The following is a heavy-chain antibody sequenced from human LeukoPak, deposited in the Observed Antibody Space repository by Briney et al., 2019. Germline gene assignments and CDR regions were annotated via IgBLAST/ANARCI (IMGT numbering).Heavy chain of an antibody. CDR3: ARQQVAYYYYYGMDV. D-gene: IGHD2-15*01. CDR2: IYPGDSDT. Sequence: GQSLKISCKGSGYSFTTYWIAWVRQMPGKGLEWMGIIYPGDSDTRYSPSFQGQVTISADKSISTAFLQWSSLKASDTAMYYCARQQVAYYYYYGMDVWGKGTTVTVSS. J-gene: IGHJ6*04. V-gene: IGHV5-51*01. CDR1: GYSFTTYW.